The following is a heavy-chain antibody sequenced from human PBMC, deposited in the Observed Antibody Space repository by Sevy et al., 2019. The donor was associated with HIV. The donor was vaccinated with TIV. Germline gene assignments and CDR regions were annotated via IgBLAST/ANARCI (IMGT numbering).Heavy chain of an antibody. CDR3: ARDQVAAAPQYAFDI. CDR1: GYTFTGYY. V-gene: IGHV1-2*02. CDR2: INPNSGGT. J-gene: IGHJ3*02. Sequence: ASVKVSCKASGYTFTGYYMHWVRQAPGQGLEWMGWINPNSGGTNYAQKFQGRVTMTRDTSISTAYMELSRLRSDDTAVYYCARDQVAAAPQYAFDIWGQRTMVTVSS. D-gene: IGHD6-13*01.